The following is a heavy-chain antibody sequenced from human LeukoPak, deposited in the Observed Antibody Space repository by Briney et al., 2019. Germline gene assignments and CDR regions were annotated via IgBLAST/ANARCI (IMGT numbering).Heavy chain of an antibody. D-gene: IGHD5-18*01. Sequence: GGSLRLSCAASGFTFSSYSMNWVRQAPGKGPEWVSSISSSSSYIYYADSVKGRFTISRDNAKNSLYLQMNSLRAEDTAVYYCARDPALYSYGLSAQGYWGQGTLVTVSS. CDR1: GFTFSSYS. V-gene: IGHV3-21*01. CDR2: ISSSSSYI. J-gene: IGHJ4*02. CDR3: ARDPALYSYGLSAQGY.